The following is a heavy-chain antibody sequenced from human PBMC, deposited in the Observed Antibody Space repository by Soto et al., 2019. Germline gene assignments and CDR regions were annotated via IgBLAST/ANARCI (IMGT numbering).Heavy chain of an antibody. J-gene: IGHJ4*01. CDR3: SSGRGGATGGRLDY. V-gene: IGHV1-8*02. D-gene: IGHD2-8*02. CDR2: MNPNTGDT. CDR1: RYSFTTFD. Sequence: QVQLVQSGAEVKKPGASVRISCKASRYSFTTFDINWVRQASGQGLEWVGWMNPNTGDTVFVQNFQGRASMTRNSSLSTAFMEVIGLKVEDTAVYYCSSGRGGATGGRLDYWGHGTPVIVSS.